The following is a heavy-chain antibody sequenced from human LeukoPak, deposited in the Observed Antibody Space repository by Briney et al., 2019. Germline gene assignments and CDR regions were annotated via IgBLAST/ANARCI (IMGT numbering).Heavy chain of an antibody. CDR3: ARDSLHPRRLSDAFDI. V-gene: IGHV3-74*01. Sequence: GGSLRLSCAASGFTFSNYWMHWVRQAPGKGLVWVSRINSDGINTSYADSVKGRFTISRDNAKNSLYLQMNSLRAEDTAVYYCARDSLHPRRLSDAFDIWGQGTMVTVSS. CDR2: INSDGINT. J-gene: IGHJ3*02. D-gene: IGHD3-16*02. CDR1: GFTFSNYW.